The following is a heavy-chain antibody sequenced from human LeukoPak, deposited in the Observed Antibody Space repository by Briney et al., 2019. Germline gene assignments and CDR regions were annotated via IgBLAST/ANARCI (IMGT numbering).Heavy chain of an antibody. CDR1: GYTFTSYG. V-gene: IGHV1-18*01. J-gene: IGHJ4*02. CDR3: ARDSGGGIQLRY. Sequence: GASVKVSCKASGYTFTSYGISWVRQAPGQGLEWMGWISAYNGNTNYAQKFQGRVTMTRDTSISTAYMELSRLRSDDTAVYYCARDSGGGIQLRYWGQGTLVTVSS. CDR2: ISAYNGNT. D-gene: IGHD5-18*01.